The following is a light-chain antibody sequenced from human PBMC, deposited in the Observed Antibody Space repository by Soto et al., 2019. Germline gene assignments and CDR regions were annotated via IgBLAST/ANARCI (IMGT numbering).Light chain of an antibody. Sequence: EIVLTQSPGTLSLSPGERATLFFGASQSIANYLGWYQQKPGQPPRLLIYAASNRATDIPDRFSGSGSGTDFTLTIRRLEPEDFAVYYCQHYSSSPTTFGQGTKVDIK. J-gene: IGKJ1*01. CDR2: AAS. CDR1: QSIANY. CDR3: QHYSSSPTT. V-gene: IGKV3-20*01.